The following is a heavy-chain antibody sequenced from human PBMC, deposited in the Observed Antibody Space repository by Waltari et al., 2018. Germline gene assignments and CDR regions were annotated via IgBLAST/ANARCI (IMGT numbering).Heavy chain of an antibody. D-gene: IGHD5-12*01. V-gene: IGHV3-30-3*01. CDR2: ISYDGSNK. CDR3: ARLVGGYDDPFDY. J-gene: IGHJ4*02. Sequence: QVQLVESGGGVVQPGRSLRLSCAASGFTFSSYSIHWVRQAPGKGLEWVAVISYDGSNKYYADSVKGRFTISRDNSKNTLYLQMNSLRAEDTAVYYCARLVGGYDDPFDYWGQGTLVTVSS. CDR1: GFTFSSYS.